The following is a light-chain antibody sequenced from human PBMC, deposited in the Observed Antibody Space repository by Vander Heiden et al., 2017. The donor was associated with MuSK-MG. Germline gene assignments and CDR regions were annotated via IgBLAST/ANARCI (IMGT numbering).Light chain of an antibody. CDR3: QSYDSSQRVV. CDR2: GNS. J-gene: IGLJ2*01. Sequence: QSVLTQPPSVSGAPGQRVTISCTGSSSNIGAGYDVHWYQQLPGTAPKLLIYGNSNRPSGVPDRFSGSKSGTSASLAITGLQAEDEADYYCQSYDSSQRVVCGGGTKLTVL. CDR1: SSNIGAGYD. V-gene: IGLV1-40*01.